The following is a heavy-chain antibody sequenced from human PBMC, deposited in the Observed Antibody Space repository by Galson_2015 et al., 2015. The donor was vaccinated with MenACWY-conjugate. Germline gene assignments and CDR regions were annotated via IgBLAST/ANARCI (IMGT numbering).Heavy chain of an antibody. CDR1: GGSISTSSYY. J-gene: IGHJ4*02. D-gene: IGHD4-17*01. V-gene: IGHV4-39*01. Sequence: SETLSLTCTVSGGSISTSSYYWDWIRQPPGKGLEWIGSTYYTGSTYYNPSLKSRVTISVDTSKNQFSLKLSSVTAVDTAVYYCARYHRDYGHDYFDYWGQGTLVTVSS. CDR2: TYYTGST. CDR3: ARYHRDYGHDYFDY.